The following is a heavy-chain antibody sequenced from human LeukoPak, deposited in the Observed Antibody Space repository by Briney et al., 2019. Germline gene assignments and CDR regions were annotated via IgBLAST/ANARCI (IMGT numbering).Heavy chain of an antibody. CDR1: GGTFSKYA. J-gene: IGHJ5*02. CDR3: ARDLGLLSVIGGYNWFDP. CDR2: IIPIFGTA. V-gene: IGHV1-69*06. Sequence: GASVKVSCKASGGTFSKYALSWVRQAPGQGLEWMGGIIPIFGTATYAQKFQARVTITADKSTSTAYMELSSLRSEDTAVYYCARDLGLLSVIGGYNWFDPWGQGTLVTVSS. D-gene: IGHD2-21*02.